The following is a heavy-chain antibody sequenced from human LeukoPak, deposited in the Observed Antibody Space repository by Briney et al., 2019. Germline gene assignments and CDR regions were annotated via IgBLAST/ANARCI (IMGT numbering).Heavy chain of an antibody. Sequence: SQTLSLTCAISGDSVSNNNAAWNWIRQSPSRGLEWLGRTYYRSKWHNDYALSVKSRITINADTSKNQFSLQLNSVTPDDTAVYYCAKDGRVDGSGSFPLTYWGQGTLVTVSS. J-gene: IGHJ4*02. D-gene: IGHD3-10*01. CDR1: GDSVSNNNAA. CDR3: AKDGRVDGSGSFPLTY. V-gene: IGHV6-1*01. CDR2: TYYRSKWHN.